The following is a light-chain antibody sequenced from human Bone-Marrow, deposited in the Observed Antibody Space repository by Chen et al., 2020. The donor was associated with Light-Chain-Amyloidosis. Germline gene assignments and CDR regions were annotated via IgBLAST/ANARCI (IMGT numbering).Light chain of an antibody. CDR1: SGSVSTSYY. V-gene: IGLV8-61*01. Sequence: QTVLTQEPSFSVSPGGTVTLTCGLSSGSVSTSYYPSWYQQTPGQAPRTLIYRTNTRSSGVPDRFSGSILGSKAALTITGAQADDESDYYCVLYMGSGIWVFGGGTKLTVL. J-gene: IGLJ3*02. CDR3: VLYMGSGIWV. CDR2: RTN.